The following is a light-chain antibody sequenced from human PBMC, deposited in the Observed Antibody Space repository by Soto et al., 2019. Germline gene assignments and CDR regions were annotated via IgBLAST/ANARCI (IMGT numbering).Light chain of an antibody. Sequence: GMTQSPATLSVSPGERATLSCRASQDVSTNVAWFQQKFGQAPRLLIYAASTRATGLPARFSGSASGSDFTLTISGLQSEDAAIYYCQQYNNWPRTFGQGTKVDI. V-gene: IGKV3-15*01. J-gene: IGKJ1*01. CDR3: QQYNNWPRT. CDR2: AAS. CDR1: QDVSTN.